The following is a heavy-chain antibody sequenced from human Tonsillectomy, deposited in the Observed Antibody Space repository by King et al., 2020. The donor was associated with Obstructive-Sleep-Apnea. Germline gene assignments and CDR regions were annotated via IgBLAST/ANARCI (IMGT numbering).Heavy chain of an antibody. CDR1: GFTFSSYN. J-gene: IGHJ6*02. V-gene: IGHV3-21*01. Sequence: VQLVESGGGLVKPGGSLRLSCAASGFTFSSYNMNWVRQAPGKGLEWVSSISRSSTYIYYADSLKGRFTISRDNAKNSLYLQMNSLRAEDTAVYYCAREGLSTITKLYYYNGMDVWGQGTTVTVSS. CDR3: AREGLSTITKLYYYNGMDV. D-gene: IGHD5-12*01. CDR2: ISRSSTYI.